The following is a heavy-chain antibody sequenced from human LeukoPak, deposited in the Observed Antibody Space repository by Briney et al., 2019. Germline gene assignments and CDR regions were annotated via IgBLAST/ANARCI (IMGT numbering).Heavy chain of an antibody. V-gene: IGHV4-34*01. CDR1: GGSFSGYY. J-gene: IGHJ4*02. D-gene: IGHD3-3*01. CDR3: ARGRQNYDFWSGNSKGIDY. Sequence: SETLSLTCAVYGGSFSGYYWSWIRQPPGKGLEWIGEINHSGSTNYNPSLKSRVTISVDTSKNQFSLKLSSVTAADTAVYYCARGRQNYDFWSGNSKGIDYWGQGTLVTVSS. CDR2: INHSGST.